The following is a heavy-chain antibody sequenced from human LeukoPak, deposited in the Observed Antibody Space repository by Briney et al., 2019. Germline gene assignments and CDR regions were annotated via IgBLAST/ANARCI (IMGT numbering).Heavy chain of an antibody. Sequence: ASVKVSCKASGYTFTSYDINWVRQATGQGLEWMGWMNPNSGNTGYAQKFQGRVTMTRNTSISTAYMELSSLRSEDTAVCYCARGGGIVGPSEDWFDPWGQGTLVTVSS. J-gene: IGHJ5*02. D-gene: IGHD1-26*01. V-gene: IGHV1-8*01. CDR1: GYTFTSYD. CDR2: MNPNSGNT. CDR3: ARGGGIVGPSEDWFDP.